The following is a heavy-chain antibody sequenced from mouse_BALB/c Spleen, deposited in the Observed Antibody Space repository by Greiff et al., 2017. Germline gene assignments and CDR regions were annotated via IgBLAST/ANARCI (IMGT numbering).Heavy chain of an antibody. J-gene: IGHJ3*01. CDR2: ISSGGGST. CDR3: ARQDDDVGAWCAY. CDR1: GFAFSSYD. D-gene: IGHD2-4*01. V-gene: IGHV5-12-1*01. Sequence: EVQGVESGGGLVKPGGSLKLSCAASGFAFSSYDMSWVRQTPEKRLEWVAYISSGGGSTYYPDTVKGRFTISRDTAKNTLYLQMSSLKSEDTAMYYCARQDDDVGAWCAYWGQGTLVTVSA.